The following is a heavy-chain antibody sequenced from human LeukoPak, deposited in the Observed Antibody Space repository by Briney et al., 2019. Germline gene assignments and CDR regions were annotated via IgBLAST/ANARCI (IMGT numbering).Heavy chain of an antibody. CDR2: INAGNGNT. CDR3: AKDLNYDYVWGSYRYTTSDY. V-gene: IGHV1-3*01. CDR1: GYTFTSYA. Sequence: GASVKVSCKASGYTFTSYAMHWVRQAPGQRLEWMGWINAGNGNTKYSQKFQGRVTITRDTSASTAYMELSSLRSEDTAVYYCAKDLNYDYVWGSYRYTTSDYWGQGTLVTVSS. D-gene: IGHD3-16*02. J-gene: IGHJ4*02.